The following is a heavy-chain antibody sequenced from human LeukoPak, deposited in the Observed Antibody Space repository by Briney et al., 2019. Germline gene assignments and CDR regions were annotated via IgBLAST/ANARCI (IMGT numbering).Heavy chain of an antibody. D-gene: IGHD3-22*01. V-gene: IGHV4-30-4*07. CDR1: GGSIGSGAYS. J-gene: IGHJ3*02. CDR2: IYYSGST. Sequence: SETLSLTCTVSGGSIGSGAYSWSWIRQPPGKGLEWIAYIYYSGSTYYNPSLKSRITISVDTSKNLFSLRLSSVTAADTAVYYCARLSGFSGYYSSDAFDIWGQGTMVTVSS. CDR3: ARLSGFSGYYSSDAFDI.